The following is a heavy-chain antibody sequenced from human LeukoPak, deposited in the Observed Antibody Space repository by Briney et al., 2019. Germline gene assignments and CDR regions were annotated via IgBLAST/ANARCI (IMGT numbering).Heavy chain of an antibody. J-gene: IGHJ4*02. V-gene: IGHV3-7*01. CDR2: IKQDGSEK. Sequence: GGSLRLSCVDSGFTFSDYWMSWVRQAPGKGLEWVANIKQDGSEKYYVDSVKGRFTISRDNAKNSLYLQMNSLRVEDTAVYYCAKDLNWGGRWGQGTLVTVSS. CDR1: GFTFSDYW. D-gene: IGHD7-27*01. CDR3: AKDLNWGGR.